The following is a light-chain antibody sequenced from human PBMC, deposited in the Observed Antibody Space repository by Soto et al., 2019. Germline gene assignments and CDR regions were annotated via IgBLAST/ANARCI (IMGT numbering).Light chain of an antibody. CDR1: QGINSY. CDR2: TAS. CDR3: QQLNSYPLT. J-gene: IGKJ4*01. V-gene: IGKV1-9*01. Sequence: DIQLTQSPSFLSASVGDRVTVTCRASQGINSYLAWYQQKPGRAPKLLIYTASTLQSGVPSRFSGSGSGTEFTLTITSLQPEDFAAYYCQQLNSYPLTFGGGTKVEIK.